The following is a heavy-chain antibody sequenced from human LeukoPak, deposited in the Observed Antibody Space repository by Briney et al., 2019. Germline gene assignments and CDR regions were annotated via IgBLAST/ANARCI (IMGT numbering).Heavy chain of an antibody. V-gene: IGHV3-21*01. CDR1: GFTFSSYS. CDR3: ARESWDDYGDY. CDR2: LSSSSSYI. J-gene: IGHJ4*02. D-gene: IGHD1-26*01. Sequence: PGGSLRLSCAASGFTFSSYSMNWVRQAPGKGLEWVSSLSSSSSYIYYADSVKGRFTISRDNAMNSLYLQMNSLRAEDTAVYDCARESWDDYGDYWGQGTLVTVSS.